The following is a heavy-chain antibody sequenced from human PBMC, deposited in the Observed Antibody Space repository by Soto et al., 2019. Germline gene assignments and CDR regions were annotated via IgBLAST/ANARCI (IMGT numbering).Heavy chain of an antibody. D-gene: IGHD2-15*01. V-gene: IGHV4-39*01. J-gene: IGHJ5*02. Sequence: QLQLQESGPGLVKPSETLSLTCTVSGGSISSFNYFWGWIRQPPGKGLEWIGSLYYSGNTYYNPSLQSRVTISVDTSKKQCTLTLRSVTAADTAVYYCARGGGSTFNWVDPWGQGTLVTVSP. CDR2: LYYSGNT. CDR3: ARGGGSTFNWVDP. CDR1: GGSISSFNYF.